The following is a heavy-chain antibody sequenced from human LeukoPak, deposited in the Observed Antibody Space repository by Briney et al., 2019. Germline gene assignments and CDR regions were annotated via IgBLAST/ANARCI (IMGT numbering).Heavy chain of an antibody. CDR1: GFTFSSYA. J-gene: IGHJ4*02. CDR3: AREDGYGSGSYGFDY. Sequence: GGSLRLSCAASGFTFSSYAMHWVRQAPGKGLEWVALILYDGSHEDYAVSVKCRFTISRDNSKNTMYLQMNSLRGDDTAVYFCAREDGYGSGSYGFDYWGQGTLVTVSS. V-gene: IGHV3-30*04. CDR2: ILYDGSHE. D-gene: IGHD3-10*01.